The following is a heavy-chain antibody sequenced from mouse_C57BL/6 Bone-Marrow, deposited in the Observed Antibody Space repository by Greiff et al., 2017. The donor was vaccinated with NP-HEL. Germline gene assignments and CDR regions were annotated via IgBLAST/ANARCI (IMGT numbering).Heavy chain of an antibody. CDR1: GYSITSAYY. J-gene: IGHJ2*01. CDR2: LSYDGSN. CDR3: AREAFYHDYFDY. V-gene: IGHV3-6*01. D-gene: IGHD2-3*01. Sequence: EVQLQPSGPGLVKPSQSLSLTCSVTGYSITSAYYWIWIRQFPGNQLEWMGFLSYDGSNHNNPFLTNRISLTRATSNNQFFQQFTSVTTDDTATYYCAREAFYHDYFDYWGQGTTLTVSS.